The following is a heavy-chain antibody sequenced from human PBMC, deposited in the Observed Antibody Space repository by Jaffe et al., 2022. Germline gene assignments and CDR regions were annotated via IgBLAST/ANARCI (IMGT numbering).Heavy chain of an antibody. CDR2: INTNTGNP. D-gene: IGHD3-10*01. CDR3: ASGARETLTYYYGSVNDAFDI. Sequence: QVQLVQSGSELKKPGASVKVSCKASGYTFTSYAMNWVRQAPGQGLEWMGWINTNTGNPTYAQGFTGRFVFSLDTSVSTAYLQISSLKAEDTAVYYCASGARETLTYYYGSVNDAFDIWGQGTMVTVSS. V-gene: IGHV7-4-1*02. CDR1: GYTFTSYA. J-gene: IGHJ3*02.